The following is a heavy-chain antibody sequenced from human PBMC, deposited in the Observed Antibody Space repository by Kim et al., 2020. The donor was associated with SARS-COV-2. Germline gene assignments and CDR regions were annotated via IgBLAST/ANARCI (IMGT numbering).Heavy chain of an antibody. CDR1: GFTFGDYA. D-gene: IGHD1-26*01. Sequence: GGSLRLSCAASGFTFGDYAMHWVRQAPGKGLEWVSGISWNSGSIGYADSVKGRFTISRDNAKNSLYLQMNSLRAEDTALYYCAASPWEPKRAFDYWGQGTLVTVSS. CDR2: ISWNSGSI. CDR3: AASPWEPKRAFDY. J-gene: IGHJ4*02. V-gene: IGHV3-9*01.